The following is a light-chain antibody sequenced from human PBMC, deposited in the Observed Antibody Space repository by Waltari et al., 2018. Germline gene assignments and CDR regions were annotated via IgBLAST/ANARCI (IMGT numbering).Light chain of an antibody. CDR3: HQYNDGPPFN. CDR2: GAS. V-gene: IGKV3-15*01. J-gene: IGKJ2*01. CDR1: HGVTTN. Sequence: EIVMTQSPATLSVSPGERAILSCRASHGVTTNLAWYQQKPGQAPRLLIYGASTRATEIPARFSGSGSGTEFTLTISSLQSEDCAVYYCHQYNDGPPFNFGQGTKLEIK.